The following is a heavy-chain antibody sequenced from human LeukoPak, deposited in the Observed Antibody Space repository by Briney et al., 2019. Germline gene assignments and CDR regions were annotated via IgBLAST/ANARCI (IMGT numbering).Heavy chain of an antibody. V-gene: IGHV3-30*04. CDR1: GFTFSSYA. J-gene: IGHJ6*04. D-gene: IGHD3-10*01. CDR2: ISYDGSNK. CDR3: ARDYYGSVDV. Sequence: GGSLRLSCAASGFTFSSYAMHWVRQAPGKGLEWVAVISYDGSNKYYADSVKGRFTISRDNAKNSLYLQMNSLRAEDTAVYYCARDYYGSVDVWGKGTTVTVSS.